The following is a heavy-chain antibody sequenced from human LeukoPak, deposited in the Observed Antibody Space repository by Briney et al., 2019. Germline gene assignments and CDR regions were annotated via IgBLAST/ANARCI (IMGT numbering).Heavy chain of an antibody. J-gene: IGHJ4*02. D-gene: IGHD3-22*01. CDR2: IRYDGSNK. V-gene: IGHV3-30*02. Sequence: GGSLRLSCAASGFTFSSYGMHWVRQAPGKGLEWVAFIRYDGSNKYYADSVKGRFTISRDNSKNTLYLQMNSLRAEDTAVYYCARDSERYYYDSSGYLDYWGQGTLVTVSS. CDR1: GFTFSSYG. CDR3: ARDSERYYYDSSGYLDY.